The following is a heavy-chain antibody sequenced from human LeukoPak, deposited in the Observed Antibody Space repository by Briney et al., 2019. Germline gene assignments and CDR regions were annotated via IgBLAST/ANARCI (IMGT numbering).Heavy chain of an antibody. CDR2: IKLSSGDT. CDR3: ATKKDVGSFYAF. D-gene: IGHD1-26*01. V-gene: IGHV1-2*02. Sequence: GASVTVSCTTSGYTSIDHYIYWVRQAPGQGFEWMGWIKLSSGDTNYVQKFEGRFTMTRDTSISTAYMEVSGLRSDDTAVYYCATKKDVGSFYAFWGQGALVTVSS. J-gene: IGHJ4*02. CDR1: GYTSIDHY.